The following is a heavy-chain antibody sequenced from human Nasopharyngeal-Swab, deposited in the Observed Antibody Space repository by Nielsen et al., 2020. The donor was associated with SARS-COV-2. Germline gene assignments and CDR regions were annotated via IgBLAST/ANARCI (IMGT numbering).Heavy chain of an antibody. D-gene: IGHD6-13*01. V-gene: IGHV4-59*01. CDR1: GGSISSYY. Sequence: ESLKISCTVSGGSISSYYWSWIRQPPGKGLEWIGYIYYSGSTNYNPSLKSRVTISVDTSKNQFSLKLSSVTAADTAVYYCARSARWYWGYYFDYWGQGTLVTVSS. J-gene: IGHJ4*02. CDR3: ARSARWYWGYYFDY. CDR2: IYYSGST.